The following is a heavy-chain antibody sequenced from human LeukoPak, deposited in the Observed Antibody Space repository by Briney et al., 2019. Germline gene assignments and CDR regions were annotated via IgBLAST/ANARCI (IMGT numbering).Heavy chain of an antibody. CDR1: GFIFSRYE. V-gene: IGHV3-48*03. J-gene: IGHJ4*02. CDR3: ARRGFYDTSGYLFDY. CDR2: ISTSGRGT. Sequence: PGGSLRLSCVASGFIFSRYEMNWVRQAPGKGLEWVSYISTSGRGTYYADSVKGRFTISRDNAKNSLYLQMNSLRAEDTAVYYCARRGFYDTSGYLFDYWGQGTLVTVSS. D-gene: IGHD3-22*01.